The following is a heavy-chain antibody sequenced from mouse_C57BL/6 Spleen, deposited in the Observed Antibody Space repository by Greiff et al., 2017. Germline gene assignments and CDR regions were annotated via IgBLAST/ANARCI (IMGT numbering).Heavy chain of an antibody. CDR2: IYPSDSET. CDR1: GYTFNSYW. Sequence: QVQLQQPGAELVRPGSSVKLSCKASGYTFNSYWMDWVKQRPGQGLEWIGNIYPSDSETHYNQKFKDKATLTVDKSSSTAYMQLSSLTSEDSSVYYCASAFDGEYYFDYWCQGTTLTVSS. J-gene: IGHJ2*01. CDR3: ASAFDGEYYFDY. V-gene: IGHV1-61*01.